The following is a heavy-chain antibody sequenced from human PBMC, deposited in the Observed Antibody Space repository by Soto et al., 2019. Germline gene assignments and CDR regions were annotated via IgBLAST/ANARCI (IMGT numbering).Heavy chain of an antibody. D-gene: IGHD3-10*01. CDR2: INPNSGNI. V-gene: IGHV1-8*01. CDR3: ARGRASGSYYLLDY. Sequence: VRQATGHGLEWMGWINPNSGNIGYAQKFQGRVTMTRDTAIRTAYMEVSRLRSDDTAVYYCARGRASGSYYLLDYWGQGTLVTVSS. J-gene: IGHJ4*02.